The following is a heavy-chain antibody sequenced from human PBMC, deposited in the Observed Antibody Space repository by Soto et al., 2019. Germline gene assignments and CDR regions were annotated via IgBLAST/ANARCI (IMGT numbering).Heavy chain of an antibody. CDR2: IYYSGAT. Sequence: SETLSLTCAVSGGSISSTTYNWAWIRQPPGKGLEWVATIYYSGATYYNPSLKSRLTISVDTSKNQFSLRLSSVTAADTAMYYCARYYDTSNRPYFHHWGQGTRVTVSS. D-gene: IGHD3-22*01. CDR1: GGSISSTTYN. CDR3: ARYYDTSNRPYFHH. J-gene: IGHJ1*01. V-gene: IGHV4-39*01.